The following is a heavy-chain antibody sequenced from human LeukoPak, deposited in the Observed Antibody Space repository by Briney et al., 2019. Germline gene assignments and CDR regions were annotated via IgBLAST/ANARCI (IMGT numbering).Heavy chain of an antibody. CDR3: ARGFPYDSSGSLYYFDY. CDR1: GGTFSSYA. V-gene: IGHV1-69*05. D-gene: IGHD3-22*01. CDR2: IIPIFGTA. Sequence: SVKVSCKASGGTFSSYAISWVRQAPGQGLEWMGGIIPIFGTANYAQKFQGRATITTDESTSTAYMELSSLRSEDTAVYYCARGFPYDSSGSLYYFDYWGQGTLVTVSS. J-gene: IGHJ4*02.